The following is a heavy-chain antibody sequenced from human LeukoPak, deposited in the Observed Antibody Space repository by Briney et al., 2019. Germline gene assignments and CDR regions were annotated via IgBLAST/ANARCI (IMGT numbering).Heavy chain of an antibody. CDR3: ARRGHDYGSSPFDY. CDR2: IYHSGST. V-gene: IGHV4-30-2*02. J-gene: IGHJ4*02. D-gene: IGHD4-17*01. CDR1: GGSISSDGYS. Sequence: PSETLSLTCAVSGGSISSDGYSWSWMRQPLGKGLEWIGYIYHSGSTYYNPSLKSRVTISLDTSKNQVSLKVSSVTAADTAVYYCARRGHDYGSSPFDYWGQGTLVIVSS.